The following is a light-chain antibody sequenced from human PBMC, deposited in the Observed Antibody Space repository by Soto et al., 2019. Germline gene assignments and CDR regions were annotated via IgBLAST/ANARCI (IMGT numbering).Light chain of an antibody. CDR2: GAT. V-gene: IGKV1-9*01. CDR1: QGISSY. J-gene: IGKJ2*01. Sequence: DIQLTQSPSFLSASVGDRVTITCRASQGISSYLAWYQQKPGKAPKLLIYGATTLQSGVPSRFSGSGSGTEFTLTISSLQPEDLATYYCQQPKSFPPSYTFGQGTKLEIK. CDR3: QQPKSFPPSYT.